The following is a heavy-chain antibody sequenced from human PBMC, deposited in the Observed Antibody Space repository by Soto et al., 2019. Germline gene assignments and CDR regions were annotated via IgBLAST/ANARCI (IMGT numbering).Heavy chain of an antibody. CDR1: GYTFTSYD. Sequence: GASVKVSCKASGYTFTSYDINWVRQATGQGLEWMGWMNPNSGNTGYAQKFQGRVTMTRNTSISTAYMELSSLRSEDTAVYYCAARGYCSGGSCKGLYYYMDVWGKGTTVTVSS. CDR3: AARGYCSGGSCKGLYYYMDV. D-gene: IGHD2-15*01. J-gene: IGHJ6*03. CDR2: MNPNSGNT. V-gene: IGHV1-8*01.